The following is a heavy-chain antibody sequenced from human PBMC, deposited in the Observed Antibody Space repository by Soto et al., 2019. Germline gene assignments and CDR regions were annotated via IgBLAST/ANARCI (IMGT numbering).Heavy chain of an antibody. J-gene: IGHJ6*02. V-gene: IGHV4-39*01. CDR2: IYYSGST. Sequence: QLQLQESGPRLVKPSETLSLTCSVSGGSISSSSYSWGWIRQPPGKGLEWIGTIYYSGSTHYNPSLEGRVAISADTPNTPFSLRLSSGTAADTAVYYCGRQPGHCGRTTCFGYYSVDVWGQGTTVTVS. CDR3: GRQPGHCGRTTCFGYYSVDV. CDR1: GGSISSSSYS. D-gene: IGHD2-2*01.